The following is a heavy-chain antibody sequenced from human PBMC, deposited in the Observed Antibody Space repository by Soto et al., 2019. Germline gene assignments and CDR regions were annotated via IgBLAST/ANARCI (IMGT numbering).Heavy chain of an antibody. V-gene: IGHV3-48*01. D-gene: IGHD1-26*01. CDR3: ARDQSRRIVDY. CDR2: ISSSSSTI. Sequence: GGSLRLSCAASGFTFSSYSMNWVRQAPGKGLEWVSYISSSSSTIYYADSVKGRFTISRDNAKNSLYLQMNSLRAEDTAVYYCARDQSRRIVDYWGQGTLVTVSS. J-gene: IGHJ4*02. CDR1: GFTFSSYS.